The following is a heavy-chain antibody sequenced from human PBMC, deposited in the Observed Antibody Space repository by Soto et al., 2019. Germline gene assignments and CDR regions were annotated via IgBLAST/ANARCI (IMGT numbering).Heavy chain of an antibody. Sequence: PSETLSLTCTVSGGSISSGDYYWSWIRQPPEKGLEWIGYIYYSGSTYYNPSLKSRVTISLDTSKNQFSLKLSSVTAADTAVYYCASGTEVSPSWDVWGQGTTVTVS. V-gene: IGHV4-30-4*01. D-gene: IGHD1-26*01. CDR3: ASGTEVSPSWDV. CDR1: GGSISSGDYY. J-gene: IGHJ6*02. CDR2: IYYSGST.